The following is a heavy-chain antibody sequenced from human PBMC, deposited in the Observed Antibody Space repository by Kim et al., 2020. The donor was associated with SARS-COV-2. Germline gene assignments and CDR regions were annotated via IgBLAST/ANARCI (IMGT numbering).Heavy chain of an antibody. D-gene: IGHD3-10*01. Sequence: GGSLRLSCAASGFTFSNAWMSWVRQAPGKGLEWVGRIKSKTDGGTTDYAAPVKGRFTISRDDSKNTLYLQMNSLKTEDTAVYYCTTRITMVRGVRGWFDPWGQGILVTVSS. J-gene: IGHJ5*02. CDR2: IKSKTDGGTT. CDR1: GFTFSNAW. V-gene: IGHV3-15*01. CDR3: TTRITMVRGVRGWFDP.